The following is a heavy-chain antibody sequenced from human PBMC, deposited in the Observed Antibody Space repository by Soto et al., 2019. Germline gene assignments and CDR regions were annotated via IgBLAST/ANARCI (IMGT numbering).Heavy chain of an antibody. J-gene: IGHJ5*01. CDR1: GFSFSSYA. V-gene: IGHV3-23*01. CDR3: AKDSAGWFAS. CDR2: IGGSGEGT. D-gene: IGHD2-15*01. Sequence: EVQLLESGGGKVQPGGSLRLSCAASGFSFSSYAMAWVRQAPGKGLEWVSLIGGSGEGTHYTDSVRGRFSISRDNSQNTLFLQMNSRRADDTAIYCCAKDSAGWFAS.